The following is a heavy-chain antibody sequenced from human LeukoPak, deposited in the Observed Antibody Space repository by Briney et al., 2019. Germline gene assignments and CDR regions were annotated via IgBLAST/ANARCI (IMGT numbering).Heavy chain of an antibody. J-gene: IGHJ4*02. CDR1: GGTFSSYA. CDR3: ARYSYGTLDY. D-gene: IGHD5-18*01. Sequence: GASVKVSCKASGGTFSSYAISWVRQAPGQGLEWMGGIIPIFGTANYAQRFQGRVTITADESTSTAYMEPSSLRSEDTAVYYCARYSYGTLDYWGQGTLVTVSS. V-gene: IGHV1-69*13. CDR2: IIPIFGTA.